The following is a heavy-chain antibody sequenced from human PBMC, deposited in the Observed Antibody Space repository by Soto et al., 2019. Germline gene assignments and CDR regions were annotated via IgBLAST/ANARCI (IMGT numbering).Heavy chain of an antibody. CDR1: GGTFSSYA. CDR3: ARSPYYYDSSGYYYDAFDI. D-gene: IGHD3-22*01. CDR2: IIPIFGTA. Sequence: ASVKVSCKASGGTFSSYAISWVRQAPGQGLEWMGGIIPIFGTANYAQKFQGRVTITADESTSTAYMELSSLRSGDTAVYYCARSPYYYDSSGYYYDAFDIWGQGTMVTVSS. J-gene: IGHJ3*02. V-gene: IGHV1-69*13.